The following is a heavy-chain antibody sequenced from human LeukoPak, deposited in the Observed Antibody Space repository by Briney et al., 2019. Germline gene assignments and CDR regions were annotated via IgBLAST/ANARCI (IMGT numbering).Heavy chain of an antibody. CDR3: ARGKLDCTSTSIHPCWFDP. Sequence: SQTLSLTCTVSGGSISSGSYYWRWIRQPAGKGLEWIGRVYTSGSTNYNPSLKSRVTMSVDTSKNQFSLKLSSVTAADTAVYYCARGKLDCTSTSIHPCWFDPWGQGTLVTVSS. J-gene: IGHJ5*02. V-gene: IGHV4-61*02. CDR1: GGSISSGSYY. CDR2: VYTSGST. D-gene: IGHD2-2*01.